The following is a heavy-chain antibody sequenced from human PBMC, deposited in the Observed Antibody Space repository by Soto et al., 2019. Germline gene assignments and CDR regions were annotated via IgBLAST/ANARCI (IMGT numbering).Heavy chain of an antibody. V-gene: IGHV4-31*03. Sequence: SEIMYLTCTVSGGSINSNGVGNCWSWIRQLPGKGLEWIGYIYHSGSTYYNPPLESRVTISVDTSKNQFSLRLSSVTAADTAVYYCAREVVEPAAMGNHYYYMDVWGKGTTVTVSS. CDR1: GGSINSNGVGNC. CDR3: AREVVEPAAMGNHYYYMDV. D-gene: IGHD2-2*01. CDR2: IYHSGST. J-gene: IGHJ6*03.